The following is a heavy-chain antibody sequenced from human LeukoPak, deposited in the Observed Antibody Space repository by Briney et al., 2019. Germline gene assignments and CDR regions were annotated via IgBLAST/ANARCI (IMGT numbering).Heavy chain of an antibody. J-gene: IGHJ4*02. V-gene: IGHV1-2*02. D-gene: IGHD6-13*01. Sequence: ASVKVSCKASGYTFTGYYMHWVRQAPGQGLEWMGWINPNSGGTNYAQKFQGRVTMTRDTSISTAYMEPSRLRSDDTAVYYCARERIAAAGMVYWGQGTLVTVSS. CDR1: GYTFTGYY. CDR2: INPNSGGT. CDR3: ARERIAAAGMVY.